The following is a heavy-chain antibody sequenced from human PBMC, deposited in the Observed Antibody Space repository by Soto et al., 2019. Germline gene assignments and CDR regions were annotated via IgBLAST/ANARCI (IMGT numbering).Heavy chain of an antibody. CDR3: ARDRRSSWKARALFYYYYGMDV. D-gene: IGHD6-6*01. CDR1: GFTFSSYS. Sequence: GGSLRLSCAASGFTFSSYSMNWVRQAPGKGLEWVSSISSSSSYIYYADSVKGRFTISRDNAKNSLYLQMNSLRAEDMAVYYCARDRRSSWKARALFYYYYGMDVWGQGTTVTVSS. J-gene: IGHJ6*02. V-gene: IGHV3-21*01. CDR2: ISSSSSYI.